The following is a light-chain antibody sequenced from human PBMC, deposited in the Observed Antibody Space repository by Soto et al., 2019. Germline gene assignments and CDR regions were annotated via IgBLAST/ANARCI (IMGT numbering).Light chain of an antibody. CDR3: QQYTAWPLT. J-gene: IGKJ5*01. Sequence: IVLTQSPVNLSLSPCEIATLSCSSSQSVSSSYLAWYQQKPGKAPRLLIHGISNRATGVPDRFSGSGSGTDFTLTISRLEPEDFAVYYCQQYTAWPLTFGQGTRLENK. CDR2: GIS. CDR1: QSVSSSY. V-gene: IGKV3-20*01.